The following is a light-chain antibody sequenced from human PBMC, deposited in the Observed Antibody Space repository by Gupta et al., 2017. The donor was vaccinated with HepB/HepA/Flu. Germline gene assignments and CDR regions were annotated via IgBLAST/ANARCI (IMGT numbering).Light chain of an antibody. J-gene: IGLJ3*02. CDR3: NSRDSSGNNLWV. V-gene: IGLV3-19*01. CDR2: GKN. CDR1: SLRSSY. Sequence: SSELTQDPAVSVALGQTVRITCQGDSLRSSYASWYQEKPGQATVLVIYGKNNRHSGIPERFSGSSSGNTAALTITGDQAEEEADYYCNSRDSSGNNLWVFGGGTKRTVL.